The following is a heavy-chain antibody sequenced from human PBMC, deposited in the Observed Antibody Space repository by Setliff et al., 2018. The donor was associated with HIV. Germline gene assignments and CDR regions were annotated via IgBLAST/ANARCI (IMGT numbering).Heavy chain of an antibody. CDR2: IYFRGSA. Sequence: SETLSLTCTVSGGSISSKDHYWGWIWQSPGKGLEWIATIYFRGSAYYNPSLRSRVTISVDTSKNQFSLKLSSVTAADTAVYYCARCRLNGGFNLWGQGTLVTVSS. J-gene: IGHJ5*02. CDR1: GGSISSKDHY. V-gene: IGHV4-39*01. D-gene: IGHD7-27*01. CDR3: ARCRLNGGFNL.